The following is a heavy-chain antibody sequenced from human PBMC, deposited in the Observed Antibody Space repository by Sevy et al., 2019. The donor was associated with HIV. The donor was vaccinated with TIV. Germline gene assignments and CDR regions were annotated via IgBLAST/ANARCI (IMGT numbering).Heavy chain of an antibody. V-gene: IGHV4-34*01. Sequence: TLSLTCAVYGGSFSGYYWSWIRQPPGKGLEWIGEINHSGSTNYNPSLKSRVTISVDTSKNQFSLKLSSVTAADTAVYYCARHCSSTSCSHAFDIWGQGTMVTVSS. D-gene: IGHD2-2*01. CDR2: INHSGST. J-gene: IGHJ3*02. CDR1: GGSFSGYY. CDR3: ARHCSSTSCSHAFDI.